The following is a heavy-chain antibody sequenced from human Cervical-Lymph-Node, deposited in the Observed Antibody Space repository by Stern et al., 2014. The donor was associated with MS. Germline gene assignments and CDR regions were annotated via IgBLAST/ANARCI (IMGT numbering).Heavy chain of an antibody. CDR1: GFTFSSYG. CDR3: ARGSSIAALTFDY. J-gene: IGHJ4*02. D-gene: IGHD6-6*01. CDR2: IWYDGSNK. Sequence: QVQLAESGGGVVQPGRSLRLSCAASGFTFSSYGMHWVRQAPGKGLEWVAVIWYDGSNKDYADSVKGRFTISRDNSKNTLYLQMNSLRAEDTAVYYCARGSSIAALTFDYWGQGTLVTVSS. V-gene: IGHV3-33*01.